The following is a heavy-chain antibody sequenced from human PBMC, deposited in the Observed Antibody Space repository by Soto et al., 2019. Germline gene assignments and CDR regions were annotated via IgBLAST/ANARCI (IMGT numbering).Heavy chain of an antibody. D-gene: IGHD2-2*02. V-gene: IGHV1-18*04. Sequence: GASVKVSCKASGYTFTSYGISWVRQAPGQGLEWMGWISAYNGNTNYAQKLQGRVTMTTDTSTSTAYMELRSLRSDDTAVYYCARVPSEGYCSGTSCYNPLDYFDYWGQGTLVTVSS. J-gene: IGHJ4*02. CDR2: ISAYNGNT. CDR3: ARVPSEGYCSGTSCYNPLDYFDY. CDR1: GYTFTSYG.